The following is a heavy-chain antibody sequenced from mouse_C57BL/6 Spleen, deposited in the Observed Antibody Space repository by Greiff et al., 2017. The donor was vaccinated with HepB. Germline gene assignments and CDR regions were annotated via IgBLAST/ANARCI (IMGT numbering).Heavy chain of an antibody. CDR2: ISDGGSYT. V-gene: IGHV5-4*01. CDR1: GFTFSSYA. J-gene: IGHJ1*03. Sequence: EVQRVESGGGLVKPGGSLKLSCAASGFTFSSYAMSWVRQTPEKRLEWVATISDGGSYTYYPDNVKGRFTISRDNAKNNLYLQMSHLKSEDTAMYYCARSFITTVVATMAWYFDVWGTGTTVTVSS. CDR3: ARSFITTVVATMAWYFDV. D-gene: IGHD1-1*01.